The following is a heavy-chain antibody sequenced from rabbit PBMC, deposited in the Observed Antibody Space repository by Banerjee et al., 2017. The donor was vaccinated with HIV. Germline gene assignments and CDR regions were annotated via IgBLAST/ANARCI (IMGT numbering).Heavy chain of an antibody. CDR1: GFSFSNKYV. CDR2: SEPVFGNT. J-gene: IGHJ3*01. Sequence: QEQLEESGGDLVKPEGSLTLTCTASGFSFSNKYVMCWVRQAPGKGLEWIGYSEPVFGNTYSASWVKGRFTISSHNAQNTLYLQLNNLTAADTATYFCARDLAGVIGWNFGLWGQGTLVTVS. CDR3: ARDLAGVIGWNFGL. V-gene: IGHV1S45*01. D-gene: IGHD4-1*01.